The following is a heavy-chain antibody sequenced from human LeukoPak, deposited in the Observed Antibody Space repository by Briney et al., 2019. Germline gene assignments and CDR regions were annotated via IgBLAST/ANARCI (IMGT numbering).Heavy chain of an antibody. CDR2: IYYSGST. D-gene: IGHD5-24*01. Sequence: SQTLSPTCTVSGGSISSGGYYWSWIRQHPGKGLEWIGYIYYSGSTYYNPSLKSRVTISVDTSKNQFSLKLSSVTAADTAVYYCARGERWLQSAFDYWGQGTLVTVSS. CDR3: ARGERWLQSAFDY. V-gene: IGHV4-31*03. CDR1: GGSISSGGYY. J-gene: IGHJ4*02.